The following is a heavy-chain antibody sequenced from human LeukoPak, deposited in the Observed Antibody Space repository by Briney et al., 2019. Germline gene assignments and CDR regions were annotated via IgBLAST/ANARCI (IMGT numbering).Heavy chain of an antibody. CDR2: VSPYNGNT. D-gene: IGHD3-10*01. Sequence: ASVRVSCKTSGYTFTDYDITWVRQAPGQGLEWMGRVSPYNGNTYYSQRFQDRVTITKDTSTGTAYMDLRNLRTDDPAMYYCARNGRVRRVVKDLFEYWGQGTLVALCS. CDR3: ARNGRVRRVVKDLFEY. CDR1: GYTFTDYD. V-gene: IGHV1-18*01. J-gene: IGHJ4*02.